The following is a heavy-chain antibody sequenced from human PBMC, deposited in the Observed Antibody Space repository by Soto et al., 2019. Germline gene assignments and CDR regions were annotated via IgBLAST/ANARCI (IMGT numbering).Heavy chain of an antibody. CDR1: GGXXXTXY. V-gene: IGHV4-4*07. CDR2: IYITEST. Sequence: QVQLQXXGPGLXRPSETLSLTCTVSGGXXXTXYXXXXRQTXGKRLEWLGRIYITESTNLNPSLRSRVAMSVDTSKNQFSLKLSSVTAADTAVYXCXXXGRDGFDIWGQGAMVTVSS. CDR3: XXXGRDGFDI. J-gene: IGHJ3*02.